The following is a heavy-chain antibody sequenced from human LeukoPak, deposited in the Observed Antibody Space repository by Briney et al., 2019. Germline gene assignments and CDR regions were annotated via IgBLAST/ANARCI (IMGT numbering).Heavy chain of an antibody. CDR3: AREGTAGRYYFDC. CDR2: ISANNGNT. J-gene: IGHJ4*02. Sequence: ASVKVSCKASGYTFSSHGITWVRQAPGQGLEWMGWISANNGNTNYAQKLQGRVTVTTDTSTSIAYMELRSLRSDDTAVYYRAREGTAGRYYFDCWGQGTLVTVSS. D-gene: IGHD3-10*01. CDR1: GYTFSSHG. V-gene: IGHV1-18*01.